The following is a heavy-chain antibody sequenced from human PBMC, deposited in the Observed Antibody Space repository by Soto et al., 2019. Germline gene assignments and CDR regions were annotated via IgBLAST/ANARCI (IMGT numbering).Heavy chain of an antibody. Sequence: QVQLTQSVAEVKKPGSSVQVSCKASGGFNNYAISWVRQAPGQGLEWMGVTIPELGTSNYAPRFQGRVTITVDKATNPAYLHLTTLTSEDTAIYYCARTSMTRIDYWGQGALVTASS. V-gene: IGHV1-69*06. CDR1: GGFNNYA. CDR3: ARTSMTRIDY. J-gene: IGHJ4*02. CDR2: TIPELGTS. D-gene: IGHD4-17*01.